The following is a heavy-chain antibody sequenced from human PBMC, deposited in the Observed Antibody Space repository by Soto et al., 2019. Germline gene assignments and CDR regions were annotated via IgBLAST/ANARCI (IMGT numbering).Heavy chain of an antibody. CDR3: ARGAAAGVDYGMDV. CDR2: IYRSGGT. D-gene: IGHD6-13*01. J-gene: IGHJ6*02. Sequence: PSETLSLTCIVSGGSISTYYWSWIRQPAGKGLEWIGRIYRSGGTNFNPSLMSRVSMSVDTSKNQLSLKLSSVVAADTAVYYCARGAAAGVDYGMDVWGQGTKVTVSS. V-gene: IGHV4-4*07. CDR1: GGSISTYY.